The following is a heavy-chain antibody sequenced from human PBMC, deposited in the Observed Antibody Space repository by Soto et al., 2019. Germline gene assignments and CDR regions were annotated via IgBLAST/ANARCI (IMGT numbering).Heavy chain of an antibody. J-gene: IGHJ5*02. D-gene: IGHD3-16*01. Sequence: SETLSLTCTVSGGSVSNDNFYWSWIRQPPGKGLEWIGYVHSSGITNYNPSLKRRVTISVDTSRNQFSLRLSSVTAADTAVYYCARGLTMGQLPSHFDHWGQGTLDTVSS. CDR3: ARGLTMGQLPSHFDH. CDR1: GGSVSNDNFY. V-gene: IGHV4-61*01. CDR2: VHSSGIT.